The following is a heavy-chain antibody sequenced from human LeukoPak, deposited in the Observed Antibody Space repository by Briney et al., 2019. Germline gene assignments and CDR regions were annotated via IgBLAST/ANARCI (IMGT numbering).Heavy chain of an antibody. V-gene: IGHV5-51*01. D-gene: IGHD6-19*01. CDR2: IYPGDSDT. J-gene: IGHJ3*02. CDR3: ARKNQWLAHAFDI. Sequence: GESLKISCKGSGYSFTSYWIGWVRQMPGKGLEWMGIIYPGDSDTRYSPSFQGQVTISADKSISTAYLQWSSLKASDTAMYYCARKNQWLAHAFDIWGQGTMVTVSS. CDR1: GYSFTSYW.